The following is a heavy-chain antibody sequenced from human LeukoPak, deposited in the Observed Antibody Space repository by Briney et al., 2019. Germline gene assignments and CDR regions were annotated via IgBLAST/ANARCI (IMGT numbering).Heavy chain of an antibody. CDR3: ARTYGDYDDAFDV. V-gene: IGHV4-39*01. CDR1: GGSISSSTYY. J-gene: IGHJ3*01. CDR2: IYYSGST. D-gene: IGHD4-17*01. Sequence: SDTLSLTCTLSGGSISSSTYYWGWLRQPPGKGREWFGSIYYSGSTYNNPSLKSRVTIFVDTSKNQFSLKLSSVTATDTAVYYCARTYGDYDDAFDVWGQGTMVTVSS.